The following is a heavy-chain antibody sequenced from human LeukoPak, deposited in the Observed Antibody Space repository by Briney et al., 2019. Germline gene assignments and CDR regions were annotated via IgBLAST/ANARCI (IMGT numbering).Heavy chain of an antibody. V-gene: IGHV2-70*01. CDR1: GFSLSTSGMC. J-gene: IGHJ4*02. CDR3: ARGYDSSGYYFLFDY. CDR2: IDWDDDK. D-gene: IGHD3-22*01. Sequence: SGPTLVNPTQTLTLTCTFSGFSLSTSGMCVSWIRQPPGKALEWLALIDWDDDKYYSTSLKTRLTISKDTSKIQVVLTMTNMDPVDTATYYCARGYDSSGYYFLFDYWGQGTLVTVSS.